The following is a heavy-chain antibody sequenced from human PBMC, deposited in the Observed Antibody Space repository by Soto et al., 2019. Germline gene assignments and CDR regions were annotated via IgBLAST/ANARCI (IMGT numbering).Heavy chain of an antibody. Sequence: QITLKESGPTLVKPTQTLTLTCTFSGFSLSTSGVGVGWIRQPPGKALEWLALIYWDDDKRYSPSLKSRLTITKDTSNNQVVVTITNMDPVDTATYYCALFYGDLSGSSNAYFDYWGQGTLVTVSS. D-gene: IGHD4-17*01. CDR3: ALFYGDLSGSSNAYFDY. V-gene: IGHV2-5*02. CDR1: GFSLSTSGVG. J-gene: IGHJ4*02. CDR2: IYWDDDK.